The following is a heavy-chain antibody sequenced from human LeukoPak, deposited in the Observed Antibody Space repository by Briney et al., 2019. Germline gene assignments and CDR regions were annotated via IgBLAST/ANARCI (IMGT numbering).Heavy chain of an antibody. Sequence: SETLSLTCTVSGGSISNDYWSWIRQPPGKGLEWVGYMYYSGSPNYNPSLKSRVTISVDTSKNQFSLKLSSVTAADTAVYYCARDHIRGCSSASCSNYYYYGMDVWGQGTTVTVSS. CDR3: ARDHIRGCSSASCSNYYYYGMDV. CDR1: GGSISNDY. V-gene: IGHV4-59*01. J-gene: IGHJ6*02. D-gene: IGHD2-2*01. CDR2: MYYSGSP.